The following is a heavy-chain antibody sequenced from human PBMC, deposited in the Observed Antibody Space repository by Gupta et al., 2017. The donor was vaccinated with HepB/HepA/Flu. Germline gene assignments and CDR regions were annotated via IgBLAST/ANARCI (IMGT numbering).Heavy chain of an antibody. CDR3: ARGTTFDH. CDR2: ISTYNGNT. V-gene: IGHV1-18*01. D-gene: IGHD1-1*01. CDR1: GYTFTTYE. Sequence: QVQLVQSETEVKKPGTSVKVSCKASGYTFTTYEISWVRQAPGQGLEWMGWISTYNGNTHYAQSIRGRVTMTTDTSTSTGYMELRSLTSDDTAVYYCARGTTFDHWGQGTLLTVSS. J-gene: IGHJ4*02.